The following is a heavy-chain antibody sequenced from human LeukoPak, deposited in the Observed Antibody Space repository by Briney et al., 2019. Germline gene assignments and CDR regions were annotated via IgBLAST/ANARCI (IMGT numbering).Heavy chain of an antibody. Sequence: GGSLRLSCAASGFTFSSYAMHWVRQAPGKGLEWVAVISYDGSNKYYADSVKGRFTISRDNSKNTLYLQMNSLRAEDTAVYYCARDRIVGATTNFLDYWGQGTLVTVSS. V-gene: IGHV3-30-3*01. CDR2: ISYDGSNK. CDR1: GFTFSSYA. J-gene: IGHJ4*02. D-gene: IGHD1-26*01. CDR3: ARDRIVGATTNFLDY.